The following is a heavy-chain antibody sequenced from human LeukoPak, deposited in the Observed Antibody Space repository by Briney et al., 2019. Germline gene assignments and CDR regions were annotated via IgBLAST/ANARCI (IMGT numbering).Heavy chain of an antibody. CDR1: GYTFTTYG. J-gene: IGHJ4*02. Sequence: GASVKVSCKTSGYTFTTYGITWVRQAPGQGLEWVGWIHPNNGVTLYAQKFQGRITMTRDTSINTVYMELSSLTSDDTAIYYCACPQRGPGGYYTDFWGQGTLVTVSS. CDR2: IHPNNGVT. CDR3: ACPQRGPGGYYTDF. D-gene: IGHD3-10*01. V-gene: IGHV1-2*02.